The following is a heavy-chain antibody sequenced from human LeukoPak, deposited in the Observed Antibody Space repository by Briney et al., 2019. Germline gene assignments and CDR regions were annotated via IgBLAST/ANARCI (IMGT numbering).Heavy chain of an antibody. CDR3: ERDRNPTWGERSDKGYYMDV. CDR1: GFTFSSYW. D-gene: IGHD2/OR15-2a*01. Sequence: PGGSLRLSCAASGFTFSSYWMSWVRQAPGKGLEWVANIKQDGSEKYYVDSVKGRFTISRDNAKNSLYLQMNILRAEDTAVYYCERDRNPTWGERSDKGYYMDVWGKGTTVTVSS. V-gene: IGHV3-7*01. CDR2: IKQDGSEK. J-gene: IGHJ6*03.